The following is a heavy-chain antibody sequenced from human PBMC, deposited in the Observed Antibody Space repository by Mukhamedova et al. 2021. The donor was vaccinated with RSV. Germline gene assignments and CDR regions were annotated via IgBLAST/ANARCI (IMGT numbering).Heavy chain of an antibody. D-gene: IGHD2-2*01. CDR2: VIPSLGTP. J-gene: IGHJ4*02. Sequence: VIPSLGTPNYARKFQDRVTITADESTGTAFMEVNGLRSDDTGVYYCARAGYCGTSTCQARFDYWGQGTLVTVSS. V-gene: IGHV1-69*11. CDR3: ARAGYCGTSTCQARFDY.